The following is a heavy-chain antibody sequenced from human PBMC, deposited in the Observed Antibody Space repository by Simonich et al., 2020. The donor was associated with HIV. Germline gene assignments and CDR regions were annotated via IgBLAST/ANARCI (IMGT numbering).Heavy chain of an antibody. D-gene: IGHD3-3*01. CDR2: VSCRGTT. CDR1: GGSFSGYY. V-gene: IGHV4-34*01. J-gene: IGHJ4*02. Sequence: QVKLQQWGAGLLKPSETLSLTCAVYGGSFSGYYWSWIRQSPGKGLEWIGEVSCRGTTNSNPSLQSPVTISVDTSKTQFSLKLNSVTAADAAVYYCARRTTAYYDFWSSFYFDFWGQGTLVTVSS. CDR3: ARRTTAYYDFWSSFYFDF.